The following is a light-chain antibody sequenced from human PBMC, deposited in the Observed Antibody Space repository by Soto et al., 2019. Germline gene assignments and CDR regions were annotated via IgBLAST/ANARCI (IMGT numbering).Light chain of an antibody. Sequence: EIVLTQSPGTLSLSPGEMASLSCRASQSVISDFLAWYQQKRGQPPSLLIYDASKLHSGVPSRFSGSGSGTEFTLTIRSLQPEDFATYFCQQLNTYSSFGGGTKVEIK. CDR3: QQLNTYSS. CDR2: DAS. J-gene: IGKJ4*01. V-gene: IGKV3-11*01. CDR1: QSVISD.